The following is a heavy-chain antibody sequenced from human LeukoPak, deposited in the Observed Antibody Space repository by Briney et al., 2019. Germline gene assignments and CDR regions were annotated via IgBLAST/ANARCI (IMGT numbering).Heavy chain of an antibody. V-gene: IGHV3-30*02. J-gene: IGHJ4*02. D-gene: IGHD3-10*01. CDR3: AKTPQVRGVIIRYDLDFDY. CDR2: IRYDGSNK. Sequence: GGSLRLSCAASGFTFSSYGMHWVRQAPGKGLEWVAFIRYDGSNKYYADSVKGRFTISRDNSKNTLYLQMNSLRAEDTAVYYCAKTPQVRGVIIRYDLDFDYWGQGTLVTVSS. CDR1: GFTFSSYG.